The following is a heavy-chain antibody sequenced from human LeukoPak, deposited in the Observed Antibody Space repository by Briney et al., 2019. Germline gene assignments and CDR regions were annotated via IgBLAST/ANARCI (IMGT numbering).Heavy chain of an antibody. V-gene: IGHV4-38-2*02. J-gene: IGHJ5*02. D-gene: IGHD1-14*01. CDR1: GYSISSGYY. CDR3: ARVPGPSWFDP. Sequence: PSETLSLTCSVSGYSISSGYYWGWIRQPPGMGLEWIGSMYQSGNAYYNPSLRSRVTMSVDTSKNQVSLKLISVTAADTAVYFCARVPGPSWFDPWGLGTLVTVSS. CDR2: MYQSGNA.